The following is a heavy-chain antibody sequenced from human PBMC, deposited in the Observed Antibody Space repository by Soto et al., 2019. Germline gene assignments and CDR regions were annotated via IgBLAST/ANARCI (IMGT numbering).Heavy chain of an antibody. CDR1: GGSISGYY. CDR2: MFYSGST. V-gene: IGHV4-59*08. D-gene: IGHD3-3*01. Sequence: QVQLQESGPGLVKPSETLSLTCTVSGGSISGYYWSWIRQPPGKGLEWIGYMFYSGSTKYNPSLRSRVTMSVDTSKNQVSLKLTSVTAADTAVYYCARASTLFGPVLRDWGQGSLVTVSS. J-gene: IGHJ4*02. CDR3: ARASTLFGPVLRD.